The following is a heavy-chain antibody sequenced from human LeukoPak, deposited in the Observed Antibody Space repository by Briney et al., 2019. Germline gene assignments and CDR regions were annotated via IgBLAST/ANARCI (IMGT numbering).Heavy chain of an antibody. Sequence: PGGSLRLSCAASGFTFSSYGMSWVRQAPGKGLEWVSAISGSGGSTYYADSVKGRFTISRDNSKNTLYLQMNSLRAEDTAVYYCAGGDYDILTGYAPLDYWGQGTLVTVSS. D-gene: IGHD3-9*01. CDR2: ISGSGGST. J-gene: IGHJ4*02. CDR3: AGGDYDILTGYAPLDY. V-gene: IGHV3-23*01. CDR1: GFTFSSYG.